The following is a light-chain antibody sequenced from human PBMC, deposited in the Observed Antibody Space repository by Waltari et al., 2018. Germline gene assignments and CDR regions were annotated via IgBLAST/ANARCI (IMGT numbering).Light chain of an antibody. J-gene: IGLJ3*02. V-gene: IGLV2-14*01. Sequence: QSALTQPASVSGSPGQSITISCSGTSSDVGGLNDVACYQQNPGKAPKLMLSNVNKRHSGVSKRFSGSKCGNTTSLTISGLQAEDEADYYCSSYTTDSTGVFGGGTQLTVL. CDR2: NVN. CDR3: SSYTTDSTGV. CDR1: SSDVGGLND.